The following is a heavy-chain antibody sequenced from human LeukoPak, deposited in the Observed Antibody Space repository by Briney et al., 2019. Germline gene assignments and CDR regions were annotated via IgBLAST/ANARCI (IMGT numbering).Heavy chain of an antibody. CDR1: GGAVSAYY. J-gene: IGHJ5*02. CDR2: INHSGTT. V-gene: IGHV4-34*01. Sequence: SETLSRTCAVYGGAVSAYYWSWIRQPPGKGMEWIGEINHSGTTNYNPSLKSRVTISVDTSENQFSLKLSSVTAADTAVYYCARGPMAGEVPAARGDHWFDPWGQGTLVTVSS. D-gene: IGHD2-2*01. CDR3: ARGPMAGEVPAARGDHWFDP.